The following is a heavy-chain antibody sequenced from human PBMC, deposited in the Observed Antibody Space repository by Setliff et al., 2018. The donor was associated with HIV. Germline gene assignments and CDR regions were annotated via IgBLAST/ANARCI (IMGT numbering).Heavy chain of an antibody. CDR2: IYTSGP. CDR3: ARASSDIPGVDSNYFDD. CDR1: GDSISSGSNY. D-gene: IGHD2-2*01. Sequence: SETLSLTCTVSGDSISSGSNYWSWTRQPAGKGLEWIGRIYTSGPRYNPSLENRVTISVDTSKGQFFLMLSSVTAADTAVYYCARASSDIPGVDSNYFDDWGQGTLVTVSS. V-gene: IGHV4-61*02. J-gene: IGHJ4*02.